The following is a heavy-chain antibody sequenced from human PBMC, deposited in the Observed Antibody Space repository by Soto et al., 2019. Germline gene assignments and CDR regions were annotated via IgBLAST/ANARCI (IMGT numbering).Heavy chain of an antibody. V-gene: IGHV3-72*01. J-gene: IGHJ6*02. CDR1: GFTFSDHY. Sequence: GGSLRLSCAASGFTFSDHYMDWVRQAPGKGLEWVGRIRNKVNSYTTEYAASVKGRFTISRDDSKNSLYLQMNSLKTEDTAVYYCARDGAYYDILTGYKYYYYGMDVWGQGTTVTVSS. CDR2: IRNKVNSYTT. CDR3: ARDGAYYDILTGYKYYYYGMDV. D-gene: IGHD3-9*01.